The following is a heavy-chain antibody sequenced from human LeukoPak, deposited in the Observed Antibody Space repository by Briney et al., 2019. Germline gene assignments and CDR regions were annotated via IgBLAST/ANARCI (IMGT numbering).Heavy chain of an antibody. J-gene: IGHJ3*02. CDR2: IHHTGST. D-gene: IGHD3-10*01. Sequence: SETLSLTCAVSGGSISSSNWWTWVRPPPGKGLEWIGEIHHTGSTNYNPSLKSRVTISVDKSKNQISLKLSSVTAADTAVYYCAKSNGYGLVDIWGQGTMVTVSS. V-gene: IGHV4-4*02. CDR3: AKSNGYGLVDI. CDR1: GGSISSSNW.